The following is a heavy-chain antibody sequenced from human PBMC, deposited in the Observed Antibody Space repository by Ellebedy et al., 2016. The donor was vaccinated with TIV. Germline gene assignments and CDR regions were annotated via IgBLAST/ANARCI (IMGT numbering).Heavy chain of an antibody. CDR1: GFTFSSYA. V-gene: IGHV3-23*01. J-gene: IGHJ4*01. D-gene: IGHD2-21*02. CDR3: PKGQRVVTAPFDY. CDR2: VSGSGGTT. Sequence: GESLKISCAASGFTFSSYAMSWVRQAPGKGLEWVSAVSGSGGTTYYADSVKGRFTISRDNSKNTLYLQMNSLRAEDTAVYYCPKGQRVVTAPFDYWGHGTLVTVSS.